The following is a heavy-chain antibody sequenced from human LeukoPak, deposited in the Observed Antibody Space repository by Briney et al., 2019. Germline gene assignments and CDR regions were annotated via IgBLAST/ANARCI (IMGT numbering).Heavy chain of an antibody. D-gene: IGHD6-13*01. CDR1: GGSFSGYY. CDR3: ARGVRSFGVAAAGTDY. CDR2: INHSGST. Sequence: SETLSLTCAVYGGSFSGYYWSWIRQPPGKGLVWIGEINHSGSTNYNPSLKSRVTISVDTSKNQFSLKLSSVTAADTAVYDCARGVRSFGVAAAGTDYWGQGTLVTVSS. V-gene: IGHV4-34*01. J-gene: IGHJ4*02.